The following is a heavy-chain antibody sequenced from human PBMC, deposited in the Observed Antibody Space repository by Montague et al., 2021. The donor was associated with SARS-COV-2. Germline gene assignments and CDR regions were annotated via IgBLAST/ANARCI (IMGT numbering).Heavy chain of an antibody. CDR2: ISYSGST. CDR3: ARDPWRITIFGVVTGYGMDV. Sequence: SETLSLTCTVSGGSVSSGSYYWSWIRQPPGKGLEWIGYISYSGSTNYNLSLKSRVTISVDTSKNPLSLKLSSVTAADTAVYYCARDPWRITIFGVVTGYGMDVWGQGTTVTVSS. D-gene: IGHD3-3*01. V-gene: IGHV4-61*01. CDR1: GGSVSSGSYY. J-gene: IGHJ6*02.